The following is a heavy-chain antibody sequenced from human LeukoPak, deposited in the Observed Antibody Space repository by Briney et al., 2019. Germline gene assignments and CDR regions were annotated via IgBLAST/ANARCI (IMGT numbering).Heavy chain of an antibody. CDR3: AKCRYYYDSPDWFDP. CDR1: GFTFSSYA. D-gene: IGHD3-22*01. J-gene: IGHJ5*02. CDR2: ISGSGGRT. V-gene: IGHV3-23*01. Sequence: GGSLRLSCAASGFTFSSYAMSWVRQAPGKGRGWVSCISGSGGRTNYADSVKGRFTISRDNPKNTLYLQMNSLRAEDTAVYYCAKCRYYYDSPDWFDPWGQGTLVIVSS.